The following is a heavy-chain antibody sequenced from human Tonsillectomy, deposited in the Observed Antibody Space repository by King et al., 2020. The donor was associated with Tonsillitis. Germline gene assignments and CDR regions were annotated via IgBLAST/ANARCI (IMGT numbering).Heavy chain of an antibody. CDR3: AVWRSAAYYYYGMDV. CDR1: GFTFSSYS. D-gene: IGHD2-15*01. J-gene: IGHJ6*02. V-gene: IGHV3-21*01. CDR2: ISSSSSYI. Sequence: VQLVESGGGLVKPGGSLRLSCAASGFTFSSYSMNWVRQAPGKGLEWVSSISSSSSYIYYADSVKGRFTISRDNAKNSLYLQMNSLRAEDTAVYYCAVWRSAAYYYYGMDVWGQGTTVTVSS.